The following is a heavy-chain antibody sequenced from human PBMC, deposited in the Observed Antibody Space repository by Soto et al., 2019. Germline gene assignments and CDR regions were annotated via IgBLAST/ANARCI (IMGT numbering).Heavy chain of an antibody. V-gene: IGHV4-39*01. CDR2: VYYSGST. D-gene: IGHD6-6*01. CDR1: GGSISSSSYY. CDR3: ARHRARNWFDP. Sequence: PETLSLTCIVSGGSISSSSYYWGWIRQPPGKGLEWIGSVYYSGSTYYNPSLKSRVTISVDTSKNQFSLKLSSLTAADTAVFYCARHRARNWFDPWGQGTLVTVYS. J-gene: IGHJ5*02.